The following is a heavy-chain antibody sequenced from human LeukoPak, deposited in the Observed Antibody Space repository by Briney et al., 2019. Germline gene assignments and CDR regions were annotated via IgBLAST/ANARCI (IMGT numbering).Heavy chain of an antibody. V-gene: IGHV4-4*02. CDR2: IYHSGST. CDR3: ARDHGWYYDLWSGYYHYGMDV. CDR1: GGSISSSNW. D-gene: IGHD3-3*01. J-gene: IGHJ6*02. Sequence: SETLSLTCAVSGGSISSSNWWSWVRQPPGKGLEWIGEIYHSGSTNYNPSLKSRVTISVDKTKNQFSLKLSSVTAADTAVYYCARDHGWYYDLWSGYYHYGMDVWGQGTTVTVSS.